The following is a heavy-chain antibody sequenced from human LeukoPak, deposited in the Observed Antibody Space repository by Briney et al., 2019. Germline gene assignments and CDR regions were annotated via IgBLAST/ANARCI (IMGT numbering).Heavy chain of an antibody. CDR2: ISGNGRKT. CDR3: ARGTAAAANRNWFDS. V-gene: IGHV3-23*01. CDR1: RFTFSNYA. D-gene: IGHD6-13*01. Sequence: GGSLRLSCAASRFTFSNYAMSWVRQAPGKGLEWVSTISGNGRKTYYADSVKGRFTISRDNAANSLYLQMDSLRAEDTAVYFCARGTAAAANRNWFDSWGQGTLVTVSS. J-gene: IGHJ5*01.